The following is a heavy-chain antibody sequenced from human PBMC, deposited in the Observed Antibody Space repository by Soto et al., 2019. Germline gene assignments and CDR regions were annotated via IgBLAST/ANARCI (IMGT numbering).Heavy chain of an antibody. CDR3: AREGAVAGTDY. J-gene: IGHJ4*02. CDR2: ISSSSSYK. V-gene: IGHV3-21*01. D-gene: IGHD6-19*01. Sequence: GGSLRLSCAASGFTFSSYSMNWVRQAPGKGLEWVSSISSSSSYKYYADSVKGRFTISRDNSKNSLYLQMNSLRAEDTAVYYCAREGAVAGTDYWGQGTLVTVSS. CDR1: GFTFSSYS.